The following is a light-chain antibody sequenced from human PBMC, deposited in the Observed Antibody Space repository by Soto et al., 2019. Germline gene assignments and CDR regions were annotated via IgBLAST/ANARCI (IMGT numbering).Light chain of an antibody. CDR1: SSDVGSYNL. Sequence: QSAPTQPASVSGSPGQSITISCTGTSSDVGSYNLVSWYQQHPGKAPKLMIYEDTKRPSGVSNRFSGSKSGNTASLTISGLQAEDEADYYCSSYAGSTTYVVFGGGTKLTVL. CDR2: EDT. V-gene: IGLV2-23*01. CDR3: SSYAGSTTYVV. J-gene: IGLJ2*01.